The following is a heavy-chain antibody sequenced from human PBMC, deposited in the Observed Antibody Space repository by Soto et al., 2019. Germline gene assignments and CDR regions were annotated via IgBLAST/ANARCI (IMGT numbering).Heavy chain of an antibody. Sequence: ASVKVSCKASGGTFSSYAISWVRQAPGQGLEWMGGIIPIFGTANYAQKFQGRVTITADESTSTAYMELSSLRSEDTAVYYCASYLRGVITAFDIWGQGTMVTVSS. CDR2: IIPIFGTA. CDR1: GGTFSSYA. J-gene: IGHJ3*02. CDR3: ASYLRGVITAFDI. D-gene: IGHD3-10*01. V-gene: IGHV1-69*13.